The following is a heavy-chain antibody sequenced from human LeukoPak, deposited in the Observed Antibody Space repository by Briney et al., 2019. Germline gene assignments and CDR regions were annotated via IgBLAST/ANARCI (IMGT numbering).Heavy chain of an antibody. V-gene: IGHV3-23*01. CDR3: ARDVRRAARYYFDY. D-gene: IGHD6-25*01. CDR2: ISGSGGST. CDR1: GFTFTSYA. J-gene: IGHJ4*02. Sequence: GGSLRLSCAASGFTFTSYAMSWVRQAPGKGLEWVSAISGSGGSTYYADSVKGRFTISRDNSKNTLYLQMNSLRTEDTAVYYCARDVRRAARYYFDYWGQGTLVTVSS.